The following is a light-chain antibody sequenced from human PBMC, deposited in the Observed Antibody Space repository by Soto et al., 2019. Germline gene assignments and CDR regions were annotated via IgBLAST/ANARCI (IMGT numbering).Light chain of an antibody. J-gene: IGKJ5*01. CDR1: QSISSY. CDR2: AAS. Sequence: IEVTQSPSSLAASLGDRVTITCRASQSISSYLNWYQQKPGKAPKLLIYAASSLQSGVPSRFSGSGSGTDFTLTISSLQPEDFATYYCQQSYSTPITFGQGTRLEI. CDR3: QQSYSTPIT. V-gene: IGKV1-39*01.